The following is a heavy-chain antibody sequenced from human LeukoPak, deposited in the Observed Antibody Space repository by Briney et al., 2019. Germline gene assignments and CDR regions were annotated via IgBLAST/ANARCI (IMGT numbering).Heavy chain of an antibody. D-gene: IGHD3-22*01. V-gene: IGHV2-70*11. Sequence: SGPTLVNPTQTLTLTCTFSGFSLSTSGMCVSWIRQPPGKALEWLARIDWDDDKYYSTSLKTRLTISKDTSKNQVVLTMTNMDPVDTATYYCARTKYYYDSSGYYFDYWGQGTLVTVSS. CDR2: IDWDDDK. J-gene: IGHJ4*02. CDR3: ARTKYYYDSSGYYFDY. CDR1: GFSLSTSGMC.